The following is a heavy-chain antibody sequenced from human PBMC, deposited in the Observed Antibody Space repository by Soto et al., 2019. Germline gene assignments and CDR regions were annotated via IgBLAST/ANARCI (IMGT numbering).Heavy chain of an antibody. D-gene: IGHD6-19*01. CDR3: ASRPIAVAGTLHY. Sequence: SETLSLTCAVYGGSFIGYYWSWIRQPPGKGLEWIGEINHSGSTNYNPSLKSRVTISVDTSKNQFSLKLSSVTAADTAVYYCASRPIAVAGTLHYWGQGTLVTVSS. J-gene: IGHJ4*02. CDR1: GGSFIGYY. CDR2: INHSGST. V-gene: IGHV4-34*01.